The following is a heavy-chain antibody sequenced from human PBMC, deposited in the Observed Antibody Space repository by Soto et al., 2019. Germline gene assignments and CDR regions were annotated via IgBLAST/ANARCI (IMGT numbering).Heavy chain of an antibody. CDR3: ARSPWIQLWFDYYGMDV. CDR2: IYYSGST. V-gene: IGHV4-31*03. J-gene: IGHJ6*02. Sequence: SETLSLTCTVSGGSISSGGYYWSWIRQHPGKGLEWIGYIYYSGSTYYNPSLKSRVTISVDTSKNQFSLKLSSVTAADTAVYYCARSPWIQLWFDYYGMDVWGQGTTVTVSS. D-gene: IGHD5-18*01. CDR1: GGSISSGGYY.